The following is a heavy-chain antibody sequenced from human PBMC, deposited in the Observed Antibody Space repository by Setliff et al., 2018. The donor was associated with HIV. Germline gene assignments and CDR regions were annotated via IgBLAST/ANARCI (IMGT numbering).Heavy chain of an antibody. CDR3: ANLWEVGA. Sequence: GGSLRLSCAASGFTFSNFWMDWVRQAPGKGLEWVATIKKDGSEIYYVDSVKGRFTISRDNARTSLYLEMSSLRVEDTAVYLCANLWEVGAWGQGTLVTVS. CDR2: IKKDGSEI. D-gene: IGHD1-26*01. V-gene: IGHV3-7*03. J-gene: IGHJ5*02. CDR1: GFTFSNFW.